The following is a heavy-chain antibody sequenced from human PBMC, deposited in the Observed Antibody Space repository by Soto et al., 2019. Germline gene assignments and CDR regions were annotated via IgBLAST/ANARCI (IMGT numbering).Heavy chain of an antibody. CDR2: TYYRSKWYN. D-gene: IGHD3-3*01. CDR1: GDSVSSNSAA. CDR3: ARSPIFGVPYNYYYYGMDV. V-gene: IGHV6-1*01. Sequence: SQTLSLTCAISGDSVSSNSAAWNWIRQSPSRGREWLGRTYYRSKWYNDYAVSVKSRITINPDTSKNQFSLQLNSVTPEDTAVYYCARSPIFGVPYNYYYYGMDVWGQGTTVTVSS. J-gene: IGHJ6*02.